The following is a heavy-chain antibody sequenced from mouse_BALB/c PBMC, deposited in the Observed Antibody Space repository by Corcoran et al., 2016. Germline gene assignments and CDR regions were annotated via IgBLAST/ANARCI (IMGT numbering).Heavy chain of an antibody. CDR3: MRYGNYWYFDV. D-gene: IGHD2-1*01. Sequence: EVQLLEPGVGLVQPGGSRGLSCEGSGFTFSGFWMSWVRQTPGKTLEWIGDINSDGSAINYAPSIKDRFTIFRDNDKSTLYLQMSNVRSEDTATYFCMRYGNYWYFDVWGAGTTVTVSS. CDR2: INSDGSAI. J-gene: IGHJ1*01. V-gene: IGHV11-2*02. CDR1: GFTFSGFW.